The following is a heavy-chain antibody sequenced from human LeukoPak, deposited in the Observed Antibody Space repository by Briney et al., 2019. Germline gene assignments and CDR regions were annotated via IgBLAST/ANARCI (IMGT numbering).Heavy chain of an antibody. J-gene: IGHJ5*02. CDR1: GGSISSSSYY. CDR2: IYYSGST. V-gene: IGHV4-39*07. CDR3: ARDRGSSWGYNWFDP. D-gene: IGHD6-13*01. Sequence: SETLSLTCTVSGGSISSSSYYWGWIRQPPGKGLEWIGSIYYSGSTYYNPSLKSRVTISVDTSKNQFSLKLSSVTAADTAVYYCARDRGSSWGYNWFDPWGQETLVTVSS.